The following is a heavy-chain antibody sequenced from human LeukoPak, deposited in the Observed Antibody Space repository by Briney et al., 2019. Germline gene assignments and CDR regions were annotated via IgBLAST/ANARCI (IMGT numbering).Heavy chain of an antibody. D-gene: IGHD3-10*01. J-gene: IGHJ4*02. CDR1: GGSFTGYY. V-gene: IGHV4-34*01. CDR3: ARGGMVRGTIDY. Sequence: SETLSLTCAVYGGSFTGYYWSWIRQPPGKGLEWIGEINHSGSTNYNPSLKSRVTISVDTSKNQFSLKLSSVTAADTAVYYCARGGMVRGTIDYWGQATLVTVSS. CDR2: INHSGST.